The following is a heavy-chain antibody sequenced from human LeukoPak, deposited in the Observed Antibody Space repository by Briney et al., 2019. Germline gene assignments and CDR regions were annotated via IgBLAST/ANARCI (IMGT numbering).Heavy chain of an antibody. J-gene: IGHJ4*02. CDR2: TYCMSKWNY. CDR3: AREVNMVLGR. CDR1: GDSVSSNSAT. D-gene: IGHD3-10*01. Sequence: SQTLSLTCAISGDSVSSNSATWNWIRQSPSRGLEWLGRTYCMSKWNYDYAVSVESRITINPDTSKNQFSLQLKSVTPEDTAVYYCAREVNMVLGRWGQGTLVTVSS. V-gene: IGHV6-1*01.